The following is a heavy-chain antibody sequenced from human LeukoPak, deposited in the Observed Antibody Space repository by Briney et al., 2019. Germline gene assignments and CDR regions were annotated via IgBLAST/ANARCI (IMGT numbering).Heavy chain of an antibody. V-gene: IGHV3-64D*06. CDR1: GFTFSSYA. Sequence: GGSLRLSCSASGFTFSSYAMHWVRQAPGKGLEYVSAISSNGGSTYYADSVKGRFTISRDNSKNTLYLQMSSLRAEDTAVYYCVKTFGKGSSGSYYNWFDPWGQGTLVTVSS. D-gene: IGHD3-22*01. CDR3: VKTFGKGSSGSYYNWFDP. CDR2: ISSNGGST. J-gene: IGHJ5*02.